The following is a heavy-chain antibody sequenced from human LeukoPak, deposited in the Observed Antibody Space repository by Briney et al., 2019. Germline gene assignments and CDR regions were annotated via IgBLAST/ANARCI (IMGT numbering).Heavy chain of an antibody. D-gene: IGHD4-17*01. J-gene: IGHJ4*02. CDR1: GGTFSSYA. CDR3: ATVDQGTTVTTLDY. Sequence: ASVKVSCKASGGTFSSYAISWVRQAPGQGLEWMGGIIPIFGTANYAQKFQGRVTITADESTSTAYMELSSLRSEDTAVYYCATVDQGTTVTTLDYWGQGTLVTVSS. V-gene: IGHV1-69*01. CDR2: IIPIFGTA.